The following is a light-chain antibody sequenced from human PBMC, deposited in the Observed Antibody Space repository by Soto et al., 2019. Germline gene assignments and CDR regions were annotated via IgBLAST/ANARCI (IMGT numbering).Light chain of an antibody. CDR3: QSYDSSNQRV. J-gene: IGLJ3*02. Sequence: NFMLTQPHSVSESPGKTVTISCTRSSGSIVSNYVQWYQQRPGSAPTTVIYEDNERPSGVPDRFSGATDSSSNSASLTISGLKTEDEADYYCQSYDSSNQRVFGGGTKLTVL. V-gene: IGLV6-57*03. CDR1: SGSIVSNY. CDR2: EDN.